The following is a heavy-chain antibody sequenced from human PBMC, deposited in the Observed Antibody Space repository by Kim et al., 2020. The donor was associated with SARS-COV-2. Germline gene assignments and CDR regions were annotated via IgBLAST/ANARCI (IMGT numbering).Heavy chain of an antibody. Sequence: SETLSLTCTVSGGSISSSSYYWGWIRQPPWKGLEWIGRIYDSGSTYYNPSLESRVTISVATSKNQFSLKMRSVTAADTAVYYCARRYVAGYFFDYWGQGTLVTVSS. V-gene: IGHV4-39*01. J-gene: IGHJ4*02. CDR1: GGSISSSSYY. CDR3: ARRYVAGYFFDY. D-gene: IGHD6-19*01. CDR2: IYDSGST.